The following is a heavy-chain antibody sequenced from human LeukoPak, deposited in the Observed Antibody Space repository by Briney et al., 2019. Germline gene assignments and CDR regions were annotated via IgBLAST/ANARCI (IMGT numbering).Heavy chain of an antibody. D-gene: IGHD6-19*01. V-gene: IGHV4-59*08. CDR3: VRRDPGWNYFDY. J-gene: IGHJ4*02. CDR2: IYYTGRN. CDR1: GGSINSHY. Sequence: SETLSLTCAVSGGSINSHYWSWIREPPGKGLEWIGDIYYTGRNNYNPSLKSRVTISLDTSKNHLSLNLTSVLAADTAIYYCVRRDPGWNYFDYWGQGILVTVSS.